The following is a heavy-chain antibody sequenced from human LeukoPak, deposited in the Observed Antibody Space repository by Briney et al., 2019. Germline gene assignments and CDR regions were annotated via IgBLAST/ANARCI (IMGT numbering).Heavy chain of an antibody. V-gene: IGHV4-59*01. D-gene: IGHD3-16*01. CDR1: GGSISSYY. CDR2: IFYSGST. J-gene: IGHJ3*02. CDR3: ARGSPGGDAFDI. Sequence: SETLSLTCTVSGGSISSYYWSWIRQPPGKGLEWIGYIFYSGSTNYNPSLKSRVTISVDTSKNQFSLKLSSVTAADTAVYYCARGSPGGDAFDIWGQRTMVTVSS.